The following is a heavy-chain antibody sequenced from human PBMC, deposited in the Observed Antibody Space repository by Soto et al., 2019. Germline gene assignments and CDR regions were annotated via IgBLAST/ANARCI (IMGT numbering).Heavy chain of an antibody. V-gene: IGHV3-7*01. CDR3: ARVSDFWSGYYYFDY. J-gene: IGHJ4*02. CDR2: IKQDGSEK. Sequence: PGGSLRLSCAASGFTFSSYWMSWVRQAPGKGLEWVANIKQDGSEKYYVDSVKGRFTISRDNTKNSLYLQMNSLRAEDTAVYYCARVSDFWSGYYYFDYWGQGTLVTVSS. D-gene: IGHD3-3*01. CDR1: GFTFSSYW.